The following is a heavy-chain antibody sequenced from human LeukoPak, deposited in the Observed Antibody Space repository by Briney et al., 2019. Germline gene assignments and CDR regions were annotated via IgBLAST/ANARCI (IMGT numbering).Heavy chain of an antibody. D-gene: IGHD3-22*01. Sequence: ASVKLSCKTSGYTFSDYYMHWVRQAPGQGLEWMGWINPNNGRTSYAQTFQGRVSMTRDTSISTAYMELSSLRSDDTAVYSCARGTYYDSRGYSGVRLFDYWGQGTLVTVSS. CDR2: INPNNGRT. CDR3: ARGTYYDSRGYSGVRLFDY. V-gene: IGHV1-2*02. J-gene: IGHJ4*02. CDR1: GYTFSDYY.